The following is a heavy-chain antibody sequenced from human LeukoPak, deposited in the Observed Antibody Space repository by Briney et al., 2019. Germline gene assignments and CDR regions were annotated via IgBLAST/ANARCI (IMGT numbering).Heavy chain of an antibody. CDR2: INHSGST. D-gene: IGHD2-8*01. CDR1: GGSLSGYY. J-gene: IGHJ5*02. V-gene: IGHV4-34*01. Sequence: PSDTLSLTCAVYGGSLSGYYWSCIPQPPGKGREWIGEINHSGSTNYNPSLKSRVTISLDTSTNQSSMTLSSVTAADTAVYSCARGRMMIVLMVSALGKINWFDAWGQGTLVTVSS. CDR3: ARGRMMIVLMVSALGKINWFDA.